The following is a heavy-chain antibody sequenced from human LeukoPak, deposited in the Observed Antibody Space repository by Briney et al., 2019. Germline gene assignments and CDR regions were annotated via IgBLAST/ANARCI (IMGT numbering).Heavy chain of an antibody. CDR1: GFTVSRNY. J-gene: IGHJ6*03. Sequence: PGGSLRLSCAVSGFTVSRNYMSWVRQAPGKGLEWVANIKRDGSEKYSVDSVKGRFTISRDNVKNSLYLQMNSLRAEDTAVYYCAREGIDYTNFYNYFYMDVWGKGTTVTVS. D-gene: IGHD4-11*01. CDR2: IKRDGSEK. V-gene: IGHV3-7*01. CDR3: AREGIDYTNFYNYFYMDV.